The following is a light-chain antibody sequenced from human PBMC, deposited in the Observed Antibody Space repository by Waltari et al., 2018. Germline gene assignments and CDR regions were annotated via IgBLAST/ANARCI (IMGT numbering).Light chain of an antibody. CDR2: DQN. J-gene: IGLJ2*01. Sequence: QSVLTQPPSVSAALGQKVTISCSGSRSNIGNYYVSWYHQLPGAAPKLLSYDQNTRPPGIPDRVSASKSGTSATVGITGLQIGDEADYYCATWDNSLSDVVFGGGTKLTVL. CDR3: ATWDNSLSDVV. V-gene: IGLV1-51*01. CDR1: RSNIGNYY.